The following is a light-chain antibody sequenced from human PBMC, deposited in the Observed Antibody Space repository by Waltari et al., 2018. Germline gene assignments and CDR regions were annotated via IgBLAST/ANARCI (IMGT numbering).Light chain of an antibody. CDR2: DAS. CDR3: QQRSNWPPMYT. Sequence: EIVLTQSPATLSLSPGERATLTCRASQSVSSYLAWYQQKPGQAPRRLIDDASNRATGIPARFSGSGSGTDFTLTISSLEPEDFAVYYCQQRSNWPPMYTFGQGTKLEIK. CDR1: QSVSSY. J-gene: IGKJ2*01. V-gene: IGKV3-11*01.